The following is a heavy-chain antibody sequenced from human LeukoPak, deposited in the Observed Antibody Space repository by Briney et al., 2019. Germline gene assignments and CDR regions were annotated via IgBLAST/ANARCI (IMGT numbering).Heavy chain of an antibody. CDR2: ISWNSGSI. Sequence: LSLPCTVSGGSISTYYWSWIRQPPGKGLEWVSGISWNSGSIDYADSVKGRFTISRDNAKNSLYLQMNSLRPEDMALYYCAKGTGYSSGCFDYWGQGTLVTVSS. J-gene: IGHJ4*02. V-gene: IGHV3-9*03. CDR3: AKGTGYSSGCFDY. CDR1: GGSISTYY. D-gene: IGHD6-19*01.